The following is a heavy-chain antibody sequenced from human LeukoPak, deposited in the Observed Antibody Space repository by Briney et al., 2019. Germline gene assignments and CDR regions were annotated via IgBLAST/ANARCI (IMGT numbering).Heavy chain of an antibody. Sequence: GASVKVSCKASGGTFSSYAISWVRQAPGQGLEWMGGIIPIFGTANYAQKFQGRVTITADESTSTAYMELSSLRSEDTAVYYCARELWGRGYSYVVGYWGQGTLVTVSS. CDR3: ARELWGRGYSYVVGY. V-gene: IGHV1-69*13. CDR1: GGTFSSYA. J-gene: IGHJ4*02. CDR2: IIPIFGTA. D-gene: IGHD5-18*01.